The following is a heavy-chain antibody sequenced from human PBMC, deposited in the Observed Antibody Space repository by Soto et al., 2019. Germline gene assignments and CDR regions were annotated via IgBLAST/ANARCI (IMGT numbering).Heavy chain of an antibody. CDR3: ARVRQQQLLDP. V-gene: IGHV4-61*01. Sequence: QVQLQESGPGLVKPSETLSLTCTVSGGSVSSGSYYWSWIRQPPGKGLEWIGYIYYSGSTNYNPSLKSRVNISVDTSQNQFSLKLSSVTAADTAVYYCARVRQQQLLDPWGQGTLVTVSS. D-gene: IGHD6-13*01. J-gene: IGHJ5*02. CDR1: GGSVSSGSYY. CDR2: IYYSGST.